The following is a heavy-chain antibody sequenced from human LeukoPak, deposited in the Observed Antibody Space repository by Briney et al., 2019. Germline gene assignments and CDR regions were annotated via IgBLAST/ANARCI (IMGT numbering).Heavy chain of an antibody. V-gene: IGHV3-7*03. CDR2: IKQDGSEI. CDR3: GRIAINANNGMDV. J-gene: IGHJ6*02. CDR1: GFTFSNYW. Sequence: GGSLRLSCAASGFTFSNYWMNWVRQAPGKGLEWVANIKQDGSEIQYVDSVKGRFTVSRDNAKNSLYLQMNSLRTEDTAVYYCGRIAINANNGMDVWGQGTTVTVSS. D-gene: IGHD1/OR15-1a*01.